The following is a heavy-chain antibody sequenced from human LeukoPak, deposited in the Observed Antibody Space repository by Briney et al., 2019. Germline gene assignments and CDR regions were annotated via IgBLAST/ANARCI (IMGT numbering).Heavy chain of an antibody. Sequence: QPGGSRRLSCAASGFTFSSFAMNWVRQAPGKGLEWVSSIGGGGDITYSADSVKGRFTISRDNAKNTLYLQMNSLRAEDTAVYYCAKDKERLKTFEFWGQGTLVTVSS. J-gene: IGHJ4*02. CDR3: AKDKERLKTFEF. V-gene: IGHV3-23*01. CDR2: IGGGGDIT. CDR1: GFTFSSFA. D-gene: IGHD1-1*01.